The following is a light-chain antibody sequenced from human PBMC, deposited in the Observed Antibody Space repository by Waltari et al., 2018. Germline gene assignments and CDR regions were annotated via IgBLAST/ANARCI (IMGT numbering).Light chain of an antibody. J-gene: IGKJ4*01. CDR1: RAITNY. V-gene: IGKV1-39*01. CDR2: AAS. Sequence: DIQMTQSPSSLSASVGDRVTITCRASRAITNYVHWYQQRPGLAPKLLIYAASTLQGGVQTRFSGSGSGTDFTLTISSLQIEDFATYYCQQSHSAPLAFGGGTRLEI. CDR3: QQSHSAPLA.